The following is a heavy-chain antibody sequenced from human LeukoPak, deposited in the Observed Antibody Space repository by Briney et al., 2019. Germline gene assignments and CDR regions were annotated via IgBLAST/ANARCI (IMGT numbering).Heavy chain of an antibody. Sequence: GESLKISCKGSGSSFTSYWIGWVRPMPGKGLEWMGIINPGDSDTRYSPSFQGQVTISADKSITTAYLQWSSLEASDTAMYYCARGGSSGWYSWLDYWGQGTLVTVSS. J-gene: IGHJ4*02. V-gene: IGHV5-51*01. CDR3: ARGGSSGWYSWLDY. CDR1: GSSFTSYW. D-gene: IGHD6-19*01. CDR2: INPGDSDT.